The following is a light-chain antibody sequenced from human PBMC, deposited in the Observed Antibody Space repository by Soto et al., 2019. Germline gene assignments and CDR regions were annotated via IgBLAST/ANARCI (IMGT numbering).Light chain of an antibody. Sequence: EIVMTQSPATLSVSPGERATLSCRASQSVGSNVAWYQQKPGQAPRLLIYGASSRATGIPARVSGSGSGKDFTLTISSLQSDDVGVYYCQQYNERPQWKFGQGTKVDI. CDR1: QSVGSN. V-gene: IGKV3-15*01. J-gene: IGKJ1*01. CDR3: QQYNERPQWK. CDR2: GAS.